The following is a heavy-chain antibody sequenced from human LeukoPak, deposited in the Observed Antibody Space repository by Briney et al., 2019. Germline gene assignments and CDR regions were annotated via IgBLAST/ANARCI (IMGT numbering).Heavy chain of an antibody. CDR1: GYPFSDYY. CDR3: AGLSAL. CDR2: IDPKNGDT. V-gene: IGHV1-2*02. J-gene: IGHJ4*02. Sequence: GASVKVSCKTSGYPFSDYYIHWIRQASGQGLESMGWIDPKNGDTKYAQRSQGRLTISMDTSIDTVYIELSSLRYDDTAVYYCAGLSALWGQGTLVTVSS.